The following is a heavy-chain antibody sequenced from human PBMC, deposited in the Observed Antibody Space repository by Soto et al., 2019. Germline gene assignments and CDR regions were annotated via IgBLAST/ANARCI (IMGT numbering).Heavy chain of an antibody. Sequence: QVQLQESGPGLVKPSQTLSLTCTVSGDSVSGGDSYWSWIRQPPGKALEWIGYTSFSGYTSYTPSLKSRVPISVAMSKSQFSLRLTSVTAADTAIYYCVRGGNPYHYATSGPGTFDKWGQGTLVSVSS. V-gene: IGHV4-30-4*01. CDR1: GDSVSGGDSY. CDR3: VRGGNPYHYATSGPGTFDK. CDR2: TSFSGYT. D-gene: IGHD3-22*01. J-gene: IGHJ4*02.